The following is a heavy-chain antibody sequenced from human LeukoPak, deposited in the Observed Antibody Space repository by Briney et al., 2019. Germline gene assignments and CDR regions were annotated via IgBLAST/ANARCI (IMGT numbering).Heavy chain of an antibody. CDR3: VKFLPTHIVVANYYFDY. V-gene: IGHV3-23*01. Sequence: GGSLRLSCAASGFTFSSYAMSWVRQAPGKGLEWVSAISGSGGSTYYADSVKGRFTISRDNSKNTLYLQMNSLRAEDTAVYYCVKFLPTHIVVANYYFDYWGQGTLVTVSS. CDR2: ISGSGGST. D-gene: IGHD2-21*01. CDR1: GFTFSSYA. J-gene: IGHJ4*02.